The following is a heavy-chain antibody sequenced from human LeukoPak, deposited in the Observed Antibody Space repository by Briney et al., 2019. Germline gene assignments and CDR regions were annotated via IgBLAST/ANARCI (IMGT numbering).Heavy chain of an antibody. CDR3: ARDLGQYYDTSDNWFDP. J-gene: IGHJ5*02. V-gene: IGHV3-74*01. D-gene: IGHD3-22*01. Sequence: GGSLRLSCVASGFTFSTYSMNWVRQAPGKGLVWVSRINSDGINTSYADSVKGRFTISRDNAKNTLNLQMNSLRAEDTAVYYCARDLGQYYDTSDNWFDPWGQGTLVTVSS. CDR2: INSDGINT. CDR1: GFTFSTYS.